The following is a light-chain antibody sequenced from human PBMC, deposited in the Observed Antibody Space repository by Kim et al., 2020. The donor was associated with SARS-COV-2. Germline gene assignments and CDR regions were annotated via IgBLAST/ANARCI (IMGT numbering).Light chain of an antibody. CDR1: SSDIGRYDR. CDR2: EVI. V-gene: IGLV2-18*02. J-gene: IGLJ3*02. Sequence: GQSVTISCTGTSSDIGRYDRVSWYQQPPGTAPKLIIYEVINRPSGVPARFSGSKSGNTASLTISGLQAEDEADYYCSSYSLSSTLVFGGGTQLTVL. CDR3: SSYSLSSTLV.